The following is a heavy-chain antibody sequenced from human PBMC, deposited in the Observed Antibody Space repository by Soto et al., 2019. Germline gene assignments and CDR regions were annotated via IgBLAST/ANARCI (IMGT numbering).Heavy chain of an antibody. CDR2: IWYDGSSQ. CDR3: ARDMDSKYDGMEV. CDR1: GFTFRNSG. V-gene: IGHV3-33*01. D-gene: IGHD3-10*01. J-gene: IGHJ6*02. Sequence: QVNLVQSGGGLVQPGRSLRLSCEASGFTFRNSGMEWIRQAPGKGLEWVARIWYDGSSQYYADSVKGRFTISRDNSKNTLYMERNSVRVENTAVYYCARDMDSKYDGMEVWGQGTTVIVYS.